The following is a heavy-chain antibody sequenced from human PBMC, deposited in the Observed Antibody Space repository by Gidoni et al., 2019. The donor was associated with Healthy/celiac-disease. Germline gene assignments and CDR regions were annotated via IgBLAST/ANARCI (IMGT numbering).Heavy chain of an antibody. CDR1: GVTFSSYG. J-gene: IGHJ4*02. CDR3: ARDPFELTGYWYFDY. V-gene: IGHV3-33*01. D-gene: IGHD3-9*01. CDR2: IWYDGSNK. Sequence: GGVVQPGRALRLSCAASGVTFSSYGMHWVRQAPGKGLEWVAVIWYDGSNKYYADSVKGRFTISRDNSKNTLYLQMNSLRAEDTAVYYCARDPFELTGYWYFDYWGQGTLVTVSS.